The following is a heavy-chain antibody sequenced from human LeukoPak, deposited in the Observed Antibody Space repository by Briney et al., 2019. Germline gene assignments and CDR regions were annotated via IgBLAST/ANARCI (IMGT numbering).Heavy chain of an antibody. CDR2: NIPIFGTA. CDR3: ARGPSVVTAPFDY. D-gene: IGHD2-21*02. J-gene: IGHJ4*02. CDR1: GGTFSSYA. V-gene: IGHV1-69*05. Sequence: GSSVKVSCKASGGTFSSYAISWVRQAPGQGLEWMGGNIPIFGTANYAQKFQGRVTITTDESTSTAYIVLSSLRSEDTAVYYCARGPSVVTAPFDYWGQGTLVTVSS.